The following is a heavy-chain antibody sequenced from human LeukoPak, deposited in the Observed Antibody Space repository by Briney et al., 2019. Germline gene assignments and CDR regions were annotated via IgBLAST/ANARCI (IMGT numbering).Heavy chain of an antibody. CDR1: GFTFSSYW. CDR3: ARNYDFWSGYWHLYYFDY. Sequence: GGPRRLSCAASGFTFSSYWMSGVGQSPGKGLEWVANIKQDGSEKYYVDPVKGRFTISRDNAKNSLYLQMNSLRAEDTAVYYCARNYDFWSGYWHLYYFDYWGQGTLVTVSS. D-gene: IGHD3-3*01. CDR2: IKQDGSEK. V-gene: IGHV3-7*01. J-gene: IGHJ4*02.